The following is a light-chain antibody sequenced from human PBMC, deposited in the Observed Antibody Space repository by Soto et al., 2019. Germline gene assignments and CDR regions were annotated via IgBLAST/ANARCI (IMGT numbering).Light chain of an antibody. Sequence: DLQMTQSPSTLSASVGDRVTITCRASQSFSGWLAWYQQKPGKAPKLLIYQASSLESRVPSRFSGSGSGTEFTLTISSLQPDDCATDYCQQYKSYPYTFGQGTKLEIK. CDR3: QQYKSYPYT. J-gene: IGKJ2*01. V-gene: IGKV1-5*03. CDR2: QAS. CDR1: QSFSGW.